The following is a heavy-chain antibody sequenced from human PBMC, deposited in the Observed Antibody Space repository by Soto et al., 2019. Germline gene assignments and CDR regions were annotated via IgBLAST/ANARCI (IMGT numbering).Heavy chain of an antibody. Sequence: QVQLQQWGAGLLKPSETLSLTCLVSGGSLSDYFCSWVRQPPGKALEWIGEINHLGSLNYNPSLKSRVTMSVDTSKNQFSLTLTSVTAADTATYYCARGGISHWAYFYYMDVWDKGTTVTVSS. V-gene: IGHV4-34*01. D-gene: IGHD3-3*02. J-gene: IGHJ6*03. CDR1: GGSLSDYF. CDR3: ARGGISHWAYFYYMDV. CDR2: INHLGSL.